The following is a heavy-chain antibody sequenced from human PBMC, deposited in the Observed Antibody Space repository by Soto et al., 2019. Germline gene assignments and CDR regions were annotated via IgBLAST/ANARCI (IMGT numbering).Heavy chain of an antibody. CDR1: GFTFSNYA. V-gene: IGHV3-23*01. D-gene: IGHD3-16*01. J-gene: IGHJ4*02. CDR3: VRKFARGSPNYDS. Sequence: PGGSLRLSCAASGFTFSNYAMSWVRQAPGKGLEWVSTLTRSGTTPYADSVRGRFTISRDNSKNTLYLQMDSLRAEDTAVYYCVRKFARGSPNYDSWGLEPLVTLSS. CDR2: LTRSGTT.